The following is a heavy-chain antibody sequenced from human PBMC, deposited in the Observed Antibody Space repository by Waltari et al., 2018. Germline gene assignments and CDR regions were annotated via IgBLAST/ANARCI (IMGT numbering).Heavy chain of an antibody. V-gene: IGHV1-69*01. CDR3: AREREASGAVPAATDY. J-gene: IGHJ4*02. D-gene: IGHD2-2*01. CDR2: VMPIFGTA. Sequence: QVQLVQSGAEVKKPGSSVKGSCKASGGTFSRYAISWVRQAPGQGLEWMGVVMPIFGTANYEQKFQGRVTIPADESTSTAYRVLSSLRSEDTAVYYCAREREASGAVPAATDYWGQGTLVTVSS. CDR1: GGTFSRYA.